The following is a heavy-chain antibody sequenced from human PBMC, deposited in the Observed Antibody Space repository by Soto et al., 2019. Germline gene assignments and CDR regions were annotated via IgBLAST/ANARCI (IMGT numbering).Heavy chain of an antibody. Sequence: SETLSLTCTVSGGSLSSSSYYWGWIRQPPGKGLEWIGSIYYSGSTYYNPSLKSRVTISVDTSKNQFSLKLSSVTAADTAVYYCANGRYDYGGRGYFDYWGQGTLVTVSS. CDR3: ANGRYDYGGRGYFDY. V-gene: IGHV4-39*01. CDR1: GGSLSSSSYY. J-gene: IGHJ4*02. D-gene: IGHD4-17*01. CDR2: IYYSGST.